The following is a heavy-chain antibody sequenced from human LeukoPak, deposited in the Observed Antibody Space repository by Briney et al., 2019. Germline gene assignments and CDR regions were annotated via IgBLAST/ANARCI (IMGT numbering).Heavy chain of an antibody. CDR2: IDSSSSTI. V-gene: IGHV3-48*01. J-gene: IGHJ3*02. Sequence: PGGSLRLSCVASRFTFSSYSMNWVRQAPGKGLVWVSYIDSSSSTIYYADSVKGRFTISRDNDKNSLYLQMNSLRAEDTAVYYCAREAFDIWGQGTMVTVSS. CDR1: RFTFSSYS. CDR3: AREAFDI.